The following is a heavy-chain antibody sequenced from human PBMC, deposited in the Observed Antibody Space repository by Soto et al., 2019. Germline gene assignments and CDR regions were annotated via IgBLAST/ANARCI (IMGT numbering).Heavy chain of an antibody. Sequence: QVQLVQSGVEVKKPGASVKVSCKASGYTFTDYRMIWVRQAPGQGLEWMGIINPSGGSTNYAPNFQGRVTLTRDSFTSTVYMELSNLRSEDTAVYYCARPAGRLANWFDPGGQGTLVTVSS. V-gene: IGHV1-46*01. CDR1: GYTFTDYR. D-gene: IGHD6-6*01. CDR2: INPSGGST. J-gene: IGHJ5*02. CDR3: ARPAGRLANWFDP.